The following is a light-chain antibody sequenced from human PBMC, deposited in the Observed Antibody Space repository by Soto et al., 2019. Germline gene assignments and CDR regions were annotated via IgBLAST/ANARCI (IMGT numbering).Light chain of an antibody. Sequence: DIVMTQSPLSLPVTPGEPASISCRSSQSLLHSNGYNFLDWYVQKQGQSPQLLIHLASNRAYGVPDRFSGSGSGTDVTLKISRVEAEDVGVYYCMQDLQTPFTFGPGTKVDIK. CDR3: MQDLQTPFT. V-gene: IGKV2-28*01. J-gene: IGKJ3*01. CDR1: QSLLHSNGYNF. CDR2: LAS.